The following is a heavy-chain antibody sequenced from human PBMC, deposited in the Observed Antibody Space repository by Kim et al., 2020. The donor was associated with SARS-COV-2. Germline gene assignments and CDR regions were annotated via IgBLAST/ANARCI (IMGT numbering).Heavy chain of an antibody. CDR3: AKEGKRRYFDC. Sequence: TYSEDPVKGRFTISRDNSKNTLYLQMNSLRAEDTAVYYCAKEGKRRYFDCWGQGTLVTVSS. D-gene: IGHD3-9*01. CDR2: T. V-gene: IGHV3-23*01. J-gene: IGHJ4*02.